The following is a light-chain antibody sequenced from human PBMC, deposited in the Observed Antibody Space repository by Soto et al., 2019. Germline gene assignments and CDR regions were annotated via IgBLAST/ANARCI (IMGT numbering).Light chain of an antibody. CDR3: ALYMGGGIWV. CDR2: TTS. J-gene: IGLJ3*02. V-gene: IGLV8-61*01. Sequence: QTVVTQEPSFSVSPGGTVTLTCGLTSGSVSSRYYPSWSQQTPGQAPRSLIYTTSTRSSGVPDRFSGSILGNKAALIITGAQADDEAHYYCALYMGGGIWVFGGGTKLTVL. CDR1: SGSVSSRYY.